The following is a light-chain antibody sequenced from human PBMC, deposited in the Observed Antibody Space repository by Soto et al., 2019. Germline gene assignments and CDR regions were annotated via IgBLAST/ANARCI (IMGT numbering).Light chain of an antibody. J-gene: IGKJ4*01. CDR1: QFIGSN. CDR2: DAS. CDR3: QQYNNWPPLT. V-gene: IGKV3-15*01. Sequence: MTQSPVTLSVSPGERATLSCRASQFIGSNLAWYQQKPAQPPRLLIYDASTRATGIPARFSGSGSGKGVHLNHQRLEVEGFAVYYCQQYNNWPPLTFGGGTKVDIK.